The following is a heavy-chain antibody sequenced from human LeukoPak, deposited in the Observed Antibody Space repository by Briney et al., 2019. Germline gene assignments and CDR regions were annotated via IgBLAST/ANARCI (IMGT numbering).Heavy chain of an antibody. J-gene: IGHJ4*02. D-gene: IGHD1-26*01. V-gene: IGHV4-4*07. CDR3: ARDYLVGAPLDS. CDR2: MYISGST. Sequence: YPSETLSLTCTVSGVTVTNYYWAWIRQPAGKGLEWIGRMYISGSTNYNPSLKSRVTISIDKTENEFSLRLRSVTAADTAVYYCARDYLVGAPLDSWGQGTLVTVSP. CDR1: GVTVTNYY.